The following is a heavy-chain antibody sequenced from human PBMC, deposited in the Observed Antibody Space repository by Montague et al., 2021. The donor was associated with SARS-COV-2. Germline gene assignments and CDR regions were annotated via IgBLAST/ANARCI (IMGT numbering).Heavy chain of an antibody. D-gene: IGHD6-13*01. V-gene: IGHV4-59*13. J-gene: IGHJ6*02. CDR2: ISDSGRT. Sequence: SETLSLTCTVSGDSIRSYHWTWTRQPPGKGLEWIGRISDSGRTIYNPSLKSRVTISVDTSKNQFFLNLRSMVAADTAIYYCTRDRGIAAADNYYYGMDVWAQGPRSPSP. CDR1: GDSIRSYH. CDR3: TRDRGIAAADNYYYGMDV.